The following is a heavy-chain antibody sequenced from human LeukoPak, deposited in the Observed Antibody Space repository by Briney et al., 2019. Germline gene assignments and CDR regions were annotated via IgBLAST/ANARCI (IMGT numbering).Heavy chain of an antibody. D-gene: IGHD6-19*01. Sequence: GGSLRLSCAASGFTFSSYAMSWVRQAPGKGLEWVSAISNSGGNTYYADSVKGRSTISRDNSKNTLSLQMNSLRAEDTAVYYCAKRYSIAVAGRDFDYWGQGALVTVSS. J-gene: IGHJ4*02. V-gene: IGHV3-23*01. CDR3: AKRYSIAVAGRDFDY. CDR2: ISNSGGNT. CDR1: GFTFSSYA.